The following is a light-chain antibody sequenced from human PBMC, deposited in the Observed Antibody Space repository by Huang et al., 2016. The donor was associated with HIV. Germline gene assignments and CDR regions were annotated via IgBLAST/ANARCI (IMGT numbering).Light chain of an antibody. J-gene: IGKJ2*01. CDR3: QQYDNLLMYT. Sequence: DIQMTQSPSSLSASVGDRVTITCQASQDISKYLNWYQHKPGKAPKLLIYDESNLETGVPSRFSGSGSGTDFTFSISSLQPEDIATYYCQQYDNLLMYTFGQGTKLEI. CDR1: QDISKY. CDR2: DES. V-gene: IGKV1-33*01.